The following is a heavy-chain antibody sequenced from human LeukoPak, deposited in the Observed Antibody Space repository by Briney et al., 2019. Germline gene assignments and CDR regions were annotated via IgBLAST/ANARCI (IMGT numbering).Heavy chain of an antibody. V-gene: IGHV3-23*01. D-gene: IGHD2-15*01. J-gene: IGHJ4*02. CDR3: AKTEDRDIVVVVAALVFDY. CDR2: ISGSGGST. CDR1: GFTFSSYA. Sequence: GGSLRLSCAASGFTFSSYAMSWVRQAPGKGLEWVSAISGSGGSTYYADSVKGRFTISRDNSKNTPYLQMNSLRAEDTAVYYCAKTEDRDIVVVVAALVFDYWGQGTLVTVSS.